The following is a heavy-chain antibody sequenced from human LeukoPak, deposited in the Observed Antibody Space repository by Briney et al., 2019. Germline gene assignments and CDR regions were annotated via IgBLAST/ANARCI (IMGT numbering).Heavy chain of an antibody. V-gene: IGHV3-21*01. Sequence: PGGSLRLSCAASGFTFSSYSMNWVRQAPGKGLEWVSSISSSSSYIYYADSVKGRFTISRDNAKNSLYLQLNSLRAEDTAVYYCARVLHKRNYDSSGYYGSWGQGTLVTVSS. CDR1: GFTFSSYS. CDR2: ISSSSSYI. D-gene: IGHD3-22*01. CDR3: ARVLHKRNYDSSGYYGS. J-gene: IGHJ5*02.